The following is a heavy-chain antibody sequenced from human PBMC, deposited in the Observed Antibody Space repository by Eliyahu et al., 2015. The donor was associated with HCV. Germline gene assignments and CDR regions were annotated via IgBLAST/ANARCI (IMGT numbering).Heavy chain of an antibody. D-gene: IGHD1-14*01. CDR2: IYSGGST. CDR1: GFTVSXXY. V-gene: IGHV3-53*01. CDR3: ARDAPDVATHYYYYGMDV. Sequence: EVQLVESGGGLIQPGGSLRLSCAASGFTVSXXYMNWVRQAPGKGLEWVSVIYSGGSTYYADSVKGRFTISRDNSKNTLYLQMNSLRVEDTAVYYCARDAPDVATHYYYYGMDVWGQGTTVTVSS. J-gene: IGHJ6*02.